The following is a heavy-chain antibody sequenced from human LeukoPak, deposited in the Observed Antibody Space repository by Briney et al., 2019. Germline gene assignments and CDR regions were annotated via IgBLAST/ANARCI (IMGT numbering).Heavy chain of an antibody. D-gene: IGHD3-3*01. J-gene: IGHJ1*01. CDR1: GYTFTSYG. Sequence: GASVKVSCKASGYTFTSYGISWVRQAPGQGLEWMGWISAYNGNTNYAQKLQGRVTMTTDTSTSTAYMELRSLRSDDTAVYYCARASIFGVLMNEYFQHWGQGTLVTVSS. CDR2: ISAYNGNT. V-gene: IGHV1-18*01. CDR3: ARASIFGVLMNEYFQH.